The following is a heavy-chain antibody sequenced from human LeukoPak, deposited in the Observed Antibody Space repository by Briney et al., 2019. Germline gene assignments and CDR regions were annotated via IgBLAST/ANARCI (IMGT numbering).Heavy chain of an antibody. D-gene: IGHD4-11*01. V-gene: IGHV4-39*01. CDR2: IYYSGTT. CDR1: GGSITRSSYW. CDR3: ARLPETDYSIDY. Sequence: SETLSLTCTVSGGSITRSSYWWGWFRQPPGKGLEWIGSIYYSGTTSYSGTTSYTPSLKSRVTISVDTSREQLSLKLNSVTAADTARYYCARLPETDYSIDYWGQGSLVTVSS. J-gene: IGHJ4*02.